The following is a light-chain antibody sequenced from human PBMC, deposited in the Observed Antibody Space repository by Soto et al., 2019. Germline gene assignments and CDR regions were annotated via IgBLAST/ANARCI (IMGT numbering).Light chain of an antibody. J-gene: IGKJ1*01. CDR3: QDSGTSPWP. Sequence: EIVMTQSPATLSVSPFERATLSCRAVQSVTSTYMAWYQQKPGQAPRLLIYATSFRATGIPDRFRGSGSGTDFTLTISSLEPEDSAVYYCQDSGTSPWPCGQGTKGDIK. CDR2: ATS. V-gene: IGKV3-20*01. CDR1: QSVTSTY.